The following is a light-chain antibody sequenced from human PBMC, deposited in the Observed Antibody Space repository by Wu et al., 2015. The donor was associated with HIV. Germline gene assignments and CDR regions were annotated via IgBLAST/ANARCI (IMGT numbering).Light chain of an antibody. J-gene: IGKJ1*01. CDR1: QSVSSSY. Sequence: EIVLTQSPGTLSLSPGERATLSCRASQSVSSSYSAWYQQKPGQAPRLLIYGASSRATGIPDRFSGRGSGTDFTLTISRLEPEDFAVYYCQQYGSPWTFGQGTKVEIK. V-gene: IGKV3-20*01. CDR2: GAS. CDR3: QQYGSPWT.